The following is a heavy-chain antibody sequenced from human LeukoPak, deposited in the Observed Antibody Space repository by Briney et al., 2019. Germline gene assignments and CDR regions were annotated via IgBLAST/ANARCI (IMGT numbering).Heavy chain of an antibody. CDR1: GFTFGDYA. V-gene: IGHV3-49*04. D-gene: IGHD3-10*01. CDR3: TRVETDITMVRGVMDYYYYMDV. J-gene: IGHJ6*03. CDR2: IRSKAYGGTT. Sequence: PGGSLRLSCTASGFTFGDYAMSWVRQAPGKGLEWVGFIRSKAYGGTTEYAASVKGRFTISRDDSKSIAYLQMNSLKTEDTAVYYCTRVETDITMVRGVMDYYYYMDVWGKGTTVTISS.